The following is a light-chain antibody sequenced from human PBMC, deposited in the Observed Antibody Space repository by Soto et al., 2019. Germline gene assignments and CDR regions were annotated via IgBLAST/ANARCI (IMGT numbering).Light chain of an antibody. CDR1: QSVGRN. V-gene: IGKV3-15*01. Sequence: EIVMTQSPATLSVTTGERATLSCTATQSVGRNLAWYQQKPGQPPRLLIHGASTRATGIPARFSGSGSGTEFTLTISSLQSEDFAVYYCQQYNDWPPLTFGGGTQVEIK. J-gene: IGKJ4*01. CDR2: GAS. CDR3: QQYNDWPPLT.